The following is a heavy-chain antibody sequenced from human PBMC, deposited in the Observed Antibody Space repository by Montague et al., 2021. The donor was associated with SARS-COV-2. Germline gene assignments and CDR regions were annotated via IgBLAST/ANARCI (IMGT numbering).Heavy chain of an antibody. D-gene: IGHD3-9*01. V-gene: IGHV3-23*01. CDR3: AKDNDTIREAVDLMDV. CDR1: GFIFSNYG. J-gene: IGHJ6*02. CDR2: ISGSGVRR. Sequence: SLRLSCEASGFIFSNYGMTWVRQAPGKGLEWVSTISGSGVRRDYADSVKGRFTISRDTSKNTLYLQMNSLRVEDTAVYYCAKDNDTIREAVDLMDVWGQGTTVIVSS.